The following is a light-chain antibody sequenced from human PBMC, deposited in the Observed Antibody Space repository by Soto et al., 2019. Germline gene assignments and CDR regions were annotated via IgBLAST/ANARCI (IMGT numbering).Light chain of an antibody. CDR1: SGHSSYA. CDR2: LNSDGSH. J-gene: IGLJ2*01. CDR3: QTWDTGIVL. V-gene: IGLV4-69*01. Sequence: QSVLTQSPSASASLGASVKLTCTLSSGHSSYAIAWYQQQPDKGPRYLMNLNSDGSHNKGDGTPDRFSGSSSGAERYLTISSLQSEDEADYYCQTWDTGIVLFGGGTKVTVL.